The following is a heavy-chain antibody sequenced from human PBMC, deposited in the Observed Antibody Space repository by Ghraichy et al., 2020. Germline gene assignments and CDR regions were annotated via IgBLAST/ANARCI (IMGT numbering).Heavy chain of an antibody. D-gene: IGHD3-10*01. CDR1: GGSISNDGYD. V-gene: IGHV4-31*03. Sequence: SETLSLTCTVSGGSISNDGYDWSWIRQHPGKGLEWIGYIYYSRSTYYNPSLRSRVFISGDTSKNQFSLKLTSVTAADTAIYYCAKDGDKGDYSDSGSYFVYWGQGTLVTVSS. CDR2: IYYSRST. J-gene: IGHJ4*02. CDR3: AKDGDKGDYSDSGSYFVY.